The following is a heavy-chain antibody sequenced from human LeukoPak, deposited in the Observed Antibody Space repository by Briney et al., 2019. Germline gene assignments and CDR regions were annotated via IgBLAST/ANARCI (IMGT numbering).Heavy chain of an antibody. Sequence: GGSLRLSCAASGFTFSSYAMSWVRQAPGKGLEWVSAISGSGGSTYYADSVKGRFTISRDNSKNTLYLQMNSLRAEDTAVYYCVRHPTIVVVPAAIDYWGQGTLVNVSS. CDR1: GFTFSSYA. CDR2: ISGSGGST. J-gene: IGHJ4*02. V-gene: IGHV3-23*01. CDR3: VRHPTIVVVPAAIDY. D-gene: IGHD2-2*02.